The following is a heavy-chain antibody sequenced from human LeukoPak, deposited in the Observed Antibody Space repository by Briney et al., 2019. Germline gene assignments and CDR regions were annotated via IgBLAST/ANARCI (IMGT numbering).Heavy chain of an antibody. Sequence: GGSLRLSCAASGFTFSSYGMHWVRQAPGKGLEWVAVISYDGSNKYYADSVKGRFTISRDNSKNTLYLQMNSLRAEDTAVYYCWGSGYCSGGSCYSELYYYYGMDVWGQGTTVTVSS. V-gene: IGHV3-30*03. J-gene: IGHJ6*02. D-gene: IGHD2-15*01. CDR3: WGSGYCSGGSCYSELYYYYGMDV. CDR1: GFTFSSYG. CDR2: ISYDGSNK.